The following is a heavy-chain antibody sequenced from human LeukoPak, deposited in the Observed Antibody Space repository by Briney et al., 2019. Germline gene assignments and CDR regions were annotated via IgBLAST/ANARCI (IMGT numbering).Heavy chain of an antibody. V-gene: IGHV3-23*01. D-gene: IGHD1-26*01. CDR2: ISGGGGST. CDR1: GFTFSRYA. CDR3: AKSEVGATPDY. Sequence: GGSLRLSCAASGFTFSRYAMNWVRQAPGKGLEWVSAISGGGGSTYSADSVKGRFIISRDNSKNTLYLQMNSLRAEDTAVYYCAKSEVGATPDYWGQGTLVTVSS. J-gene: IGHJ4*02.